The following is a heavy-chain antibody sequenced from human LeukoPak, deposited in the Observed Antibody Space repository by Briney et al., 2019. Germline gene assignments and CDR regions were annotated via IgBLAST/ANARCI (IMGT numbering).Heavy chain of an antibody. J-gene: IGHJ4*02. Sequence: GASVKVSCKASGYTFTSYGISWVRQAPGQGLEWMGWISAYNGNTNYAQKLQGRVTMTTDTSTSTAFMELRSLRSDDTAVYYCARDASIALAGFFDYWGQGTLVTVSS. V-gene: IGHV1-18*01. CDR2: ISAYNGNT. D-gene: IGHD6-19*01. CDR1: GYTFTSYG. CDR3: ARDASIALAGFFDY.